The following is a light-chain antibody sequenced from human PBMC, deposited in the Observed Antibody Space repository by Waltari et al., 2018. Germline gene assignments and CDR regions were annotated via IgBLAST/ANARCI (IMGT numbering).Light chain of an antibody. J-gene: IGLJ2*01. CDR1: SLRRYY. CDR2: GQN. CDR3: HSRDSSSTRF. V-gene: IGLV3-19*01. Sequence: SSELTQDPTVSVALGQTVRITCQGDSLRRYYPSWYQQRPGQAPILVLYGQNRRPSGIPDRFSGSISGETASLTITGAQADDEADYYCHSRDSSSTRFFGGGTRLTV.